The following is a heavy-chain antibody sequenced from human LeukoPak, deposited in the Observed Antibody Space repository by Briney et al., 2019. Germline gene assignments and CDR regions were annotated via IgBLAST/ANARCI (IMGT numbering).Heavy chain of an antibody. V-gene: IGHV4-39*07. D-gene: IGHD1-1*01. CDR2: IYYSGST. J-gene: IGHJ1*01. CDR1: GGSISSSSYY. Sequence: SETLSLTCTVSGGSISSSSYYWGWIRQPPGKGLEWIGSIYYSGSTYYNPSLKSRVTISVDTSKNQFSLKLSSVTAADTAVYYCARDNLGTRWARVYFQHWGQGTLVTVSS. CDR3: ARDNLGTRWARVYFQH.